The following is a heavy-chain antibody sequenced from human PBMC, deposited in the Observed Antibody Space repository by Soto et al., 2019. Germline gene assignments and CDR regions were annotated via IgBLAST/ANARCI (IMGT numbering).Heavy chain of an antibody. CDR1: RFTFGDYP. V-gene: IGHV3-23*01. J-gene: IGHJ4*02. CDR2: ISDTSIDT. CDR3: SKAAAPPFGVFVFDH. Sequence: GGSLRLSCVASRFTFGDYPMNWVRQAPGKGLEWVSGISDTSIDTYYADSVKGRFTISRDNSQSMLFLHMSSLRAEDTALYYCSKAAAPPFGVFVFDHWGQGTLVTVSS. D-gene: IGHD2-21*01.